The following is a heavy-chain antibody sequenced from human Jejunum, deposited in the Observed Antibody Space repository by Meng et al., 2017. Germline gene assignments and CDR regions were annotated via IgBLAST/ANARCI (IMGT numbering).Heavy chain of an antibody. D-gene: IGHD6-13*01. J-gene: IGHJ4*02. CDR3: ARGRYSSRWHDY. CDR1: GFTFSNYA. Sequence: GQLGEVVGGLVQPWGSLVLSCVASGFTFSNYAMSWVRQTPGKGLEWVSGISGSGGSTYYADSVKGRFTISRDNSKNSLSLQMNSLRAEDTAVYYCARGRYSSRWHDYWGQGTLVTVSS. V-gene: IGHV3-23*04. CDR2: ISGSGGST.